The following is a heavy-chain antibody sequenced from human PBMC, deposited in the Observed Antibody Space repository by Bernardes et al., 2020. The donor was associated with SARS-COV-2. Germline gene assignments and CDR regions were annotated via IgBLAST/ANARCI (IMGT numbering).Heavy chain of an antibody. CDR1: GYSFTTYD. J-gene: IGHJ1*01. D-gene: IGHD3-10*01. CDR3: ATSLKYGVLFEH. CDR2: VNPNSGHT. V-gene: IGHV1-8*01. Sequence: ASVKVSCKASGYSFTTYDINWVRQAPGQGLEWMGCVNPNSGHTGYPQKFQGRVTVTRNTSISTAYLELSSLTSEDTAMYYCATSLKYGVLFEHWGQGTLVTVSS.